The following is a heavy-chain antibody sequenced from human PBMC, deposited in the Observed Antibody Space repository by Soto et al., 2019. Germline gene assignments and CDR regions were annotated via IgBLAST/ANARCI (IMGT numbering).Heavy chain of an antibody. CDR3: ARDGAPGSSFWSGPLGGGRFDP. D-gene: IGHD3-3*01. CDR1: GGTFGNTA. V-gene: IGHV1-69*12. J-gene: IGHJ5*02. Sequence: QVQLVQSGAEVKEPGSSVNVSCKTSGGTFGNTAVTWVRQVPGQGLEWIGGIVPLFGTANYAQKFRGRVMITAADWPSTAYMDLSSRRSDDTAIYSCARDGAPGSSFWSGPLGGGRFDPWGQGTLVTVSS. CDR2: IVPLFGTA.